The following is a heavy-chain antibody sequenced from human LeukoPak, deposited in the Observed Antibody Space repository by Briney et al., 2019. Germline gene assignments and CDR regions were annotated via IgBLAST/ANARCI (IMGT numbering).Heavy chain of an antibody. CDR3: AKCYYDSSGYYFGAFDI. J-gene: IGHJ3*02. D-gene: IGHD3-22*01. CDR1: GFTFNSYA. CDR2: ISGSGGST. Sequence: QPGGSLRLPCAASGFTFNSYAMSWVRQAPGKGLEWVSAISGSGGSTYYADSVKGRFTISRDNSKNTLYLQMNSLRAEDTAVYYCAKCYYDSSGYYFGAFDIWGQGTMVTVSS. V-gene: IGHV3-23*01.